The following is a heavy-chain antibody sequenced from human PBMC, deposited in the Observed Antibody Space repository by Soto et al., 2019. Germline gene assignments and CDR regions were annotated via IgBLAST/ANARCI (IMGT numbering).Heavy chain of an antibody. V-gene: IGHV3-23*01. J-gene: IGHJ4*02. Sequence: EVQLLESGGGLVQPGGSLRLSCAASGFTFNNYAMTWVRQAPGKGLEWVSAISGGGDTTSYADSVKGRFTVSSDGSKNTLYLQMSSLRAEDTALYYCAKGRGGSGSLTPRVDFWGKGTLVTVSS. CDR3: AKGRGGSGSLTPRVDF. D-gene: IGHD3-10*01. CDR1: GFTFNNYA. CDR2: ISGGGDTT.